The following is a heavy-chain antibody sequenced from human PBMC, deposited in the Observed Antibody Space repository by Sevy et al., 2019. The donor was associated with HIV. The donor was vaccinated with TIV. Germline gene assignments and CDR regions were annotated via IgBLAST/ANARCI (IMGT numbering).Heavy chain of an antibody. CDR3: ARTSYCGYDYNYYYYYMDV. Sequence: VKVSCKASGGTFSSYAISWVRQAPGQGLEWMGGIIPIFRTANYAQKFQGRVTISADKSTSTAYMELSSLRSEDTAAYYCARTSYCGYDYNYYYYYMDVWGKGTTVFVSS. D-gene: IGHD5-12*01. CDR1: GGTFSSYA. V-gene: IGHV1-69*13. J-gene: IGHJ6*03. CDR2: IIPIFRTA.